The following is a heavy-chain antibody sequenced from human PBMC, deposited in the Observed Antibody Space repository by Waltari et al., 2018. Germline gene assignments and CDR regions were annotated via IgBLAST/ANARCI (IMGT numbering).Heavy chain of an antibody. CDR3: VRVSLGHCSSSTCNTRWFDP. J-gene: IGHJ5*02. CDR2: IYHTGSI. Sequence: QVQLQESGPGLVKPSETLSLTCAVSGYSISSGYYWGWIRQPPGKGLEWIGSIYHTGSIHYNPSLKSRVAISIDMSRNQFSLRLSSVTAADTAVYYCVRVSLGHCSSSTCNTRWFDPWGQGTLVTVSS. D-gene: IGHD2-2*02. V-gene: IGHV4-38-2*01. CDR1: GYSISSGYY.